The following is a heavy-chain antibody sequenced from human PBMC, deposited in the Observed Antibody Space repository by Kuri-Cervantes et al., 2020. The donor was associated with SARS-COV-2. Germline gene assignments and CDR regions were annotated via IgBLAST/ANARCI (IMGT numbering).Heavy chain of an antibody. CDR3: AKDSVSYYYGSGSFILDY. CDR2: ISSSCSYI. D-gene: IGHD3-10*01. Sequence: GESLKISCAASGFTFSSYSMNWVRQAPGKGLEWVSSISSSCSYIYYADSVKGRFTISRDNAKNSLYLQMNSLRAEDMALYYCAKDSVSYYYGSGSFILDYWGQGTLVTVSS. V-gene: IGHV3-21*04. J-gene: IGHJ4*02. CDR1: GFTFSSYS.